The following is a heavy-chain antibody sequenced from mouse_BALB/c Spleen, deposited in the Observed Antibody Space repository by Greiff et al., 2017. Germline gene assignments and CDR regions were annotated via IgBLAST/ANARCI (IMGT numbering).Heavy chain of an antibody. CDR1: GFNIKDYY. Sequence: EVKLMESGAELVRPGALVKLSCKASGFNIKDYYMHWVKQRPEQGLEWIGWIDPENGNTIYDPKFQGKASITADTSSNTAYLQLSSLTSEDTAVYYCARGDGYYYFDYWGQGTTLTVSS. CDR3: ARGDGYYYFDY. D-gene: IGHD2-3*01. CDR2: IDPENGNT. J-gene: IGHJ2*01. V-gene: IGHV14-1*02.